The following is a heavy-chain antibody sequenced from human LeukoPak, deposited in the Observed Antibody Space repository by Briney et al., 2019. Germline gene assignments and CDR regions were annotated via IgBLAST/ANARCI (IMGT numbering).Heavy chain of an antibody. V-gene: IGHV1-69*06. CDR3: ATCSYDSSGYLNWFDP. J-gene: IGHJ5*02. D-gene: IGHD3-22*01. CDR1: GGTFSSYA. Sequence: GASVKVSCKASGGTFSSYAISWVRQAPGQGLEWMGGIIPIFGTANYAQKFQGRVTMTEDTFTDTAYMELSSLRSEDTAVYYCATCSYDSSGYLNWFDPWGQGTLVTVSS. CDR2: IIPIFGTA.